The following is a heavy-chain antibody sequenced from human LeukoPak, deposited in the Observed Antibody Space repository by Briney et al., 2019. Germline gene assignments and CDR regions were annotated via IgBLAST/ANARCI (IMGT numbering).Heavy chain of an antibody. J-gene: IGHJ4*02. Sequence: ASVKVSCKASGYTFTDYYIHCVRQAPGQGLEWMGWINPNSGGTNYAQKFQGRVTMTRDTSISTAYMELSRLRSDDTAVYYCARDARICSGTGCLRNLFDYWGQGTLVTVSS. CDR1: GYTFTDYY. CDR2: INPNSGGT. D-gene: IGHD2-2*01. CDR3: ARDARICSGTGCLRNLFDY. V-gene: IGHV1-2*02.